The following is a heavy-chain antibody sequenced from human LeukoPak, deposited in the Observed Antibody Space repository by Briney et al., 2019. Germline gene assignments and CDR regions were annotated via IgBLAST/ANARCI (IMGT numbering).Heavy chain of an antibody. V-gene: IGHV4-39*07. CDR3: ARVQQQLSIDY. D-gene: IGHD6-13*01. CDR1: GGSISSSSYY. Sequence: NPSETLSLTCTVSGGSISSSSYYWGWIRQPPGKGLEWIGSIYYSGSTYYNPSLKSRVTISVDTSKNQFSLKLSSVTAADTAVYYCARVQQQLSIDYWGQGTLVTVSS. CDR2: IYYSGST. J-gene: IGHJ4*02.